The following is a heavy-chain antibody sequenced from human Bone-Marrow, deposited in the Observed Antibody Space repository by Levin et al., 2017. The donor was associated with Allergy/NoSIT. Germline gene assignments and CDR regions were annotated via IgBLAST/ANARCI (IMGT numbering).Heavy chain of an antibody. CDR3: NTALDYDFWTGSYPSDH. J-gene: IGHJ4*02. CDR1: GFTVNNAW. Sequence: GGSLRLSCAASGFTVNNAWMTWVRQAPGKGLEWVGRIKSKTDGGLTDYAAPVQGRFTISRDDSKNTVVLEMNSLQTEDTAMYYCNTALDYDFWTGSYPSDHWGLGTVVTVAS. V-gene: IGHV3-15*01. CDR2: IKSKTDGGLT. D-gene: IGHD3-3*01.